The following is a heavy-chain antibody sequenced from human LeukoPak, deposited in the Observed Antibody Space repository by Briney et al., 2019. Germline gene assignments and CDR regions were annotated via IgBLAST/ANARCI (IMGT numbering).Heavy chain of an antibody. CDR2: INPNSGGT. V-gene: IGHV1-2*02. J-gene: IGHJ4*02. CDR3: ARARITIFGVVITALDY. Sequence: GASVKVSCKASGYTFTGYYMHWVRQAPGQGLEWMGWINPNSGGTNYARKFQGRVTMTRDTSISTAYMELSRLRSDDTAVYYCARARITIFGVVITALDYWGQGTLVTVSS. D-gene: IGHD3-3*01. CDR1: GYTFTGYY.